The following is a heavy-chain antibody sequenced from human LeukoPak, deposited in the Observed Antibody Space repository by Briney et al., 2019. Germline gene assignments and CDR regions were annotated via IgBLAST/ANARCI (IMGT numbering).Heavy chain of an antibody. Sequence: GGSLRLSCAASGFTFSNYAMSWVRQAPGKGLEGVSAISGSGGNTYYADSVKGRFTISRDNSKNTLYLQMNSLRAEDTAVYYCAKDTLGADYDFWSGYSTRFDPWGQGTLVTVSS. J-gene: IGHJ5*02. D-gene: IGHD3-3*01. V-gene: IGHV3-23*01. CDR1: GFTFSNYA. CDR2: ISGSGGNT. CDR3: AKDTLGADYDFWSGYSTRFDP.